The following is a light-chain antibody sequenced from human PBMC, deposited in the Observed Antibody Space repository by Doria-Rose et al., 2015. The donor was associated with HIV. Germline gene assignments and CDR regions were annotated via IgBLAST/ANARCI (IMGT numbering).Light chain of an antibody. J-gene: IGKJ3*01. Sequence: DIQMTQSPESLGMSLGGRATLNCKSNQSLLYTSKNYLAWYQQKPGQPPKLLIYWASTRQYGVPARFSGSGSGTDFTLTISSLEAEDVADYYCQQYYDTPSFGPGTTVDIK. CDR1: QSLLYTSKNY. CDR2: WAS. V-gene: IGKV4-1*01. CDR3: QQYYDTPS.